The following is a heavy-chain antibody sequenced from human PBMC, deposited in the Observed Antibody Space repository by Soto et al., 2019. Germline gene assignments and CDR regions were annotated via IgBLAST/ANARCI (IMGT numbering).Heavy chain of an antibody. CDR2: IKPDGSEK. Sequence: EVQLVESGGGLVQPGGSLRLSCAASGFTLSTYWMSWVRQAPGEGLEWVANIKPDGSEKYYVDSVKGRFTISRDSAKNSLFVQVNSLRAEDTAVYYCARNPWGVAGIDYWGQGTLVTVSS. J-gene: IGHJ4*02. CDR3: ARNPWGVAGIDY. V-gene: IGHV3-7*01. D-gene: IGHD6-19*01. CDR1: GFTLSTYW.